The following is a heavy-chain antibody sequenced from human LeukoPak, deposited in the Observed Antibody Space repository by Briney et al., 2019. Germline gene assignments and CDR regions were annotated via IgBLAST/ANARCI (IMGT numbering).Heavy chain of an antibody. CDR3: ARGFGVRIAAAGNLGYFDY. CDR1: GFTFSSYW. Sequence: PGGSLRLSCAASGFTFSSYWMHWVRQAPGKGLVWVSRINSDGSSTSYADSVKGRFTISRDNAKNTLYLQMNSLRAEDTAVYYCARGFGVRIAAAGNLGYFDYWGQGTLVTVSS. J-gene: IGHJ4*02. D-gene: IGHD6-13*01. CDR2: INSDGSST. V-gene: IGHV3-74*01.